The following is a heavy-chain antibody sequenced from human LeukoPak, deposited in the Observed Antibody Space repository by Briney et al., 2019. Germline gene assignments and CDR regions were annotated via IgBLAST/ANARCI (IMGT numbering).Heavy chain of an antibody. D-gene: IGHD1-26*01. CDR3: ARDSPGGSYGYYYYGMDV. V-gene: IGHV1-18*01. CDR2: ISAYNGNT. J-gene: IGHJ6*04. CDR1: GYTFTSYG. Sequence: ASVKVSCKASGYTFTSYGISWVRQAPGQGLEWMGWISAYNGNTNYAQKLQGRVTMTTDTSTSTAYMELRSLRSDDTAVYYCARDSPGGSYGYYYYGMDVWGKGTTVTVSS.